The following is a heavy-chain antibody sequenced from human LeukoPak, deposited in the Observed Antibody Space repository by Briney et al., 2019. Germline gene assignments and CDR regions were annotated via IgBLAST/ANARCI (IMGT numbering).Heavy chain of an antibody. V-gene: IGHV4-39*01. D-gene: IGHD4-17*01. CDR1: GGSISSSSYF. J-gene: IGHJ4*02. CDR3: ARQMNTVTADY. CDR2: IFYSGST. Sequence: SETLSLTCTVSGGSISSSSYFWGWIRQPPGKGLEWIGSIFYSGSTYYSPSLNSRVTISIDTSKNQFSLRLSSVTAADTAVYYCARQMNTVTADYWGQGTLVTVSS.